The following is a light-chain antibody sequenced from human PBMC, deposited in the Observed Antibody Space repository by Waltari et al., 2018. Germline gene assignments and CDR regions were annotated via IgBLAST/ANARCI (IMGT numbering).Light chain of an antibody. Sequence: QSVLTQPPSASGTPGQRVTISCSGSPSNIGGKTVTWYQHLPGTAPKLLIHSNHQRPSGVPDRFSGSKSGTSASLAISGLQSEDEADYYCAAWDDSLNGFYVFGTGTKVTVL. J-gene: IGLJ1*01. CDR3: AAWDDSLNGFYV. V-gene: IGLV1-44*01. CDR2: SNH. CDR1: PSNIGGKT.